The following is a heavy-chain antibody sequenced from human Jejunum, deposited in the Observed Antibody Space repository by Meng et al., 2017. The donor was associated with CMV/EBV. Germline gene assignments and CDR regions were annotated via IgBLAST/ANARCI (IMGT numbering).Heavy chain of an antibody. Sequence: QITLKESGPTRVKPTQTLTLSCTFSGFSLSTSGVGVGWIRQSPGKALECLALIYWDDDKRYNPSLKSRLTVTKDISKNEVVLTMTNMDPVDTGTYFCVHRLIGRGSWNVGYFDYWGQGALVTVSS. CDR1: GFSLSTSGVG. J-gene: IGHJ4*02. CDR2: IYWDDDK. CDR3: VHRLIGRGSWNVGYFDY. D-gene: IGHD1-1*01. V-gene: IGHV2-5*02.